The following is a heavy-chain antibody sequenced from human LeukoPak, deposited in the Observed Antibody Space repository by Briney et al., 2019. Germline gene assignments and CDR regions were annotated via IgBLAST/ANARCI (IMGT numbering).Heavy chain of an antibody. D-gene: IGHD4-17*01. CDR1: GFTFGSYA. CDR2: ISGSGGST. Sequence: GGSLRLSCAASGFTFGSYAMSWVRQAPGKGLEWVSAISGSGGSTYYADSVKGRFTISRDNSKNTLYLQMNSLRAEDTAVYYCAKDGPNYGDYGLFDYWGQGTLVTVSS. V-gene: IGHV3-23*01. CDR3: AKDGPNYGDYGLFDY. J-gene: IGHJ4*02.